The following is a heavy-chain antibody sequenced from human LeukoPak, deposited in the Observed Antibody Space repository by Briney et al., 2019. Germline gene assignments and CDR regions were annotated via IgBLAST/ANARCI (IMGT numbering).Heavy chain of an antibody. D-gene: IGHD3-22*01. CDR1: GFTFSSYS. V-gene: IGHV3-21*01. CDR3: VRNSYYDSSGYLNWFDP. Sequence: PGGSLRLSCAASGFTFSSYSMNWVRQAPGKGLEWVSSISSSSSYIYYADSVKGRFTISRDNAKNSLYLQMNSLRAEDTAVYYCVRNSYYDSSGYLNWFDPWGQGTLVTVSS. CDR2: ISSSSSYI. J-gene: IGHJ5*02.